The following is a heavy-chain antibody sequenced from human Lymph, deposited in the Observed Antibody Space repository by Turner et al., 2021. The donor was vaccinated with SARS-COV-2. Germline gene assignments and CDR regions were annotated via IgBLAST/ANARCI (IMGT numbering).Heavy chain of an antibody. D-gene: IGHD6-6*01. Sequence: QLQLVESGGGVVQPGRSLRLSCAASGFTFSSYAMYWVRQAPGKGLELVAVISYDGLNKYYADSVKGRLTISRDNSKNTLYLQMNSLRAEDTAVYYCARDFEQLVQFDYYGMDVWGQGTTVTVSS. V-gene: IGHV3-30-3*01. J-gene: IGHJ6*02. CDR1: GFTFSSYA. CDR3: ARDFEQLVQFDYYGMDV. CDR2: ISYDGLNK.